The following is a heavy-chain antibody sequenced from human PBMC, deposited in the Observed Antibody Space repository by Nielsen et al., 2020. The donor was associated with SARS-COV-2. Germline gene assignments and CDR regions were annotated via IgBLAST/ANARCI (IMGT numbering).Heavy chain of an antibody. Sequence: GESLKISCKGSGYSFTSYWISWVRQMPGKGLERMERIDPSDSYTNYSPSFQGHVTISADKSISTAYLQWSSLKASDTAMYYCARGNPTATNFDYWGQGTLVTVSS. V-gene: IGHV5-10-1*01. CDR1: GYSFTSYW. CDR3: ARGNPTATNFDY. J-gene: IGHJ4*02. CDR2: IDPSDSYT. D-gene: IGHD4-11*01.